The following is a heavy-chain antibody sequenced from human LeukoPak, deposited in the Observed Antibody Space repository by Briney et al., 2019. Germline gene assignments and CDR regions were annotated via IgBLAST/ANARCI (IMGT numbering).Heavy chain of an antibody. D-gene: IGHD6-19*01. CDR3: AREYSSTFGRHFDY. CDR1: GGSFSSYY. J-gene: IGHJ4*02. CDR2: IYSSGST. V-gene: IGHV4-4*07. Sequence: SETLSLTCTVSGGSFSSYYRTWIRQPAGKGLEWIGRIYSSGSTNYNPSLRSRVTISVDKSKNQFSLNLTSVTAADTGVYHCAREYSSTFGRHFDYWGQGILVTVPS.